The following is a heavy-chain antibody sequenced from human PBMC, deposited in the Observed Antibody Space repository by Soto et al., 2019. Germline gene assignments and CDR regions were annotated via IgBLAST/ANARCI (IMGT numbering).Heavy chain of an antibody. CDR3: ATREDRVDNYGSGSYYNS. J-gene: IGHJ5*02. CDR1: GYTLTELS. CDR2: FDPEDGET. Sequence: AASVKVSCKVSGYTLTELSMHWVRQAPGKGLEWMGGFDPEDGETIYAQKFQGRVTMTEDTSTDTAYMELSSLRSEDTAVYYCATREDRVDNYGSGSYYNSWGQGTLVTVSS. V-gene: IGHV1-24*01. D-gene: IGHD3-10*01.